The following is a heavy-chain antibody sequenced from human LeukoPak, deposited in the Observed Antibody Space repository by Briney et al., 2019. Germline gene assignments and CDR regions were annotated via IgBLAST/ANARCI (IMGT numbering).Heavy chain of an antibody. D-gene: IGHD3-10*01. CDR3: ARAPPITRWPFDP. CDR2: INPNSGGT. Sequence: ASVKVSCKASGYTFTGYYMHWVRQAPGQGLEWMGWINPNSGGTIYAQKFQGRVTMTRDTSISTVYMELSRLRSDDTAVYYCARAPPITRWPFDPWGQGTLVTVSS. J-gene: IGHJ5*02. CDR1: GYTFTGYY. V-gene: IGHV1-2*02.